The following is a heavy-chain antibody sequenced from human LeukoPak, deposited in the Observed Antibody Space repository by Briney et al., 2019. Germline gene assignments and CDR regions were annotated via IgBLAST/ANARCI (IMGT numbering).Heavy chain of an antibody. V-gene: IGHV4-59*01. D-gene: IGHD3-22*01. Sequence: PSETLSLTCTVSGGSISSFYWSWIRQPPGKGLEWIGYIYSTGGTTHNPSLKSRVTLSVDTSRNQFSLKLSSVTAADTAVYYCARDNYYDSSIDYWGQGTLVTVSS. J-gene: IGHJ4*02. CDR3: ARDNYYDSSIDY. CDR2: IYSTGGT. CDR1: GGSISSFY.